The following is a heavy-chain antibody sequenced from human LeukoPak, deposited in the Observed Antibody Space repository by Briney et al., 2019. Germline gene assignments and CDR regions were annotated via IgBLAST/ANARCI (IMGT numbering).Heavy chain of an antibody. D-gene: IGHD1-14*01. V-gene: IGHV1-69*06. Sequence: SVKVSCKASGCTFSSYAISWVRQPPAQGLEWMGGIIPIFGTANYAQNYQERVTITADKSTSTPYMELSSLRSEDTAVYYCARAVSEGPRFDYWGQGTLVTVSS. J-gene: IGHJ4*02. CDR2: IIPIFGTA. CDR1: GCTFSSYA. CDR3: ARAVSEGPRFDY.